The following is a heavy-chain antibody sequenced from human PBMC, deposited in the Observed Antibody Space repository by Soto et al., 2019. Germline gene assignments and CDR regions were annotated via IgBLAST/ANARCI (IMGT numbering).Heavy chain of an antibody. V-gene: IGHV2-5*02. Sequence: SGPTLVNPTQTLTLTCTFSGFSLSTSGVGVGWIRQPPGKALEWLALIYWDDDKRYSPSLKSRLTITKDTSKNQVVLTMTNMDPVDTATYYCAHRDFTFGELLYSWFAPWGQGTLVTVSS. J-gene: IGHJ5*02. D-gene: IGHD3-10*01. CDR1: GFSLSTSGVG. CDR2: IYWDDDK. CDR3: AHRDFTFGELLYSWFAP.